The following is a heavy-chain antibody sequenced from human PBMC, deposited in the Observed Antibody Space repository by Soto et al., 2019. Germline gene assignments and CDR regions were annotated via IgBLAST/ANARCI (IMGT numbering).Heavy chain of an antibody. J-gene: IGHJ6*02. CDR3: ARVGVAMVRGVIIRPDYGMDV. CDR2: IYHSGGS. Sequence: TLSLTCAVSGGSISSGGYSWNWIRQPPGKGLEWIGYIYHSGGSSYNPSLKSRVTISVDRSKNQSSLKLSSVTAADTAVYYCARVGVAMVRGVIIRPDYGMDVWGQGTTVTVS. CDR1: GGSISSGGYS. V-gene: IGHV4-30-2*01. D-gene: IGHD3-10*01.